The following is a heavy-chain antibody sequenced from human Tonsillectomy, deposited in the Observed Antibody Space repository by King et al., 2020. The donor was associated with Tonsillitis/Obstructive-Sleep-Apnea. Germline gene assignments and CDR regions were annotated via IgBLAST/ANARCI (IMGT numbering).Heavy chain of an antibody. CDR3: ARVTPSNELEPPQVGFDY. CDR2: IYYSGST. Sequence: PLQESGPGLVKPSETLSLTCTVSGGSISSYYWSWIRQPPGKGLEWIGYIYYSGSTNYNPSLKSRVTISVDTSKNQFSLKLSSVTAADTAVYYCARVTPSNELEPPQVGFDYWGQGTLVTVSS. D-gene: IGHD1-1*01. CDR1: GGSISSYY. V-gene: IGHV4-59*01. J-gene: IGHJ4*02.